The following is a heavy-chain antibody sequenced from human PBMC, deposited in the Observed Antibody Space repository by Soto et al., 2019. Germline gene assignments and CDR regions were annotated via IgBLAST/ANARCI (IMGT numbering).Heavy chain of an antibody. CDR2: IYYSGST. CDR3: ARGIQLWLGYFDY. V-gene: IGHV4-59*01. Sequence: QVQLQESGPGLVKPSETLSLTCTVSGGSISSYYWSWIRQPPGKGLEWIGYIYYSGSTNYNPSLKRRVTISVDTSKNQFSLKLSSVTAADTAVYYCARGIQLWLGYFDYWGQGTLVTVSS. J-gene: IGHJ4*02. CDR1: GGSISSYY. D-gene: IGHD5-18*01.